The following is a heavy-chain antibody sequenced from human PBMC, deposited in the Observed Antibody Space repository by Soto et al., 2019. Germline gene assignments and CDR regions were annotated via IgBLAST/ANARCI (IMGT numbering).Heavy chain of an antibody. V-gene: IGHV4-59*08. CDR2: IFYSGST. CDR1: GGSISSYY. Sequence: SETLSLTCTVSGGSISSYYGSWIRQPPGKGLEWIGYIFYSGSTNYNPSLKSRATISVDTSKNQFSLKLSSVTAADTAVYYCARRYSSSLDFWGQGTLVTVSS. CDR3: ARRYSSSLDF. J-gene: IGHJ4*02. D-gene: IGHD6-13*01.